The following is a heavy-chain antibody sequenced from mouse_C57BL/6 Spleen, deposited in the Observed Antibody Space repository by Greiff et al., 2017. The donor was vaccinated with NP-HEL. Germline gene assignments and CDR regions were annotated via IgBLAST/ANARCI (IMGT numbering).Heavy chain of an antibody. CDR2: INPSTGGT. CDR1: GYSFTGYY. V-gene: IGHV1-42*01. D-gene: IGHD1-1*01. Sequence: VQLQQSGPELVKPGASVKISCKASGYSFTGYYMNWVKQSPEKSLEWIGEINPSTGGTTYNQKFKAKATLTVDKSSSTAYMQLKSLTSEDSAVYYCARNPHYYGSSYYFDYWGQGTTLTVSS. J-gene: IGHJ2*01. CDR3: ARNPHYYGSSYYFDY.